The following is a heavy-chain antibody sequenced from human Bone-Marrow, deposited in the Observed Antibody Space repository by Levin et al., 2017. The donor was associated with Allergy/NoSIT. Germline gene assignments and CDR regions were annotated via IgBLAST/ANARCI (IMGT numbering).Heavy chain of an antibody. CDR2: VSIRSTYM. CDR3: ARENYDSSGTYSHDLDY. V-gene: IGHV3-21*01. Sequence: GESLKISCVASGFAFSDHTMNWVRQAPGKGLEWVSSVSIRSTYMYHADSVKGRFTIFRDDAQNSLYLQMNNLRAEDTAVYYCARENYDSSGTYSHDLDYWGQGTLVTVSS. CDR1: GFAFSDHT. D-gene: IGHD3-22*01. J-gene: IGHJ4*02.